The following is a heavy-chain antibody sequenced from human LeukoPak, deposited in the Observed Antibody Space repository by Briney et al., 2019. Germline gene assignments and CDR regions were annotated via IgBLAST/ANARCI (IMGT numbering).Heavy chain of an antibody. CDR3: ATAGSGSLDY. D-gene: IGHD1-26*01. CDR2: FDPEDGET. CDR1: GYTLTELS. V-gene: IGHV1-24*01. Sequence: GASVKVSCKVSGYTLTELSMHWVRQAPGKGLEWMGDFDPEDGETIYAQKFQGRVTMPEDTSTDTAYMELSSLRSADTAVYYCATAGSGSLDYWGQGTLVTVSS. J-gene: IGHJ4*02.